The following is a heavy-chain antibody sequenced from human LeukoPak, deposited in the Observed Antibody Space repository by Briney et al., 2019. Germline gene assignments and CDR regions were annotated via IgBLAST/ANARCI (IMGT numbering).Heavy chain of an antibody. CDR2: MLYHGSNI. J-gene: IGHJ4*02. D-gene: IGHD1-26*01. CDR1: GFSFSSYA. Sequence: PGGSLRLSCVASGFSFSSYAMHWVRQAPGKGLEWMAVMLYHGSNIDYADSVKGRFTISKDNSKNTLYLQLNSLRAEDTAMYYCARDAYSPGWGVFVYWGQGTLVTVSS. V-gene: IGHV3-30-3*01. CDR3: ARDAYSPGWGVFVY.